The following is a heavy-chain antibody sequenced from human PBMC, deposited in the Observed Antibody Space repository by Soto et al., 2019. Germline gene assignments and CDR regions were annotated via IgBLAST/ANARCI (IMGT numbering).Heavy chain of an antibody. CDR2: ISSYGADT. J-gene: IGHJ4*02. CDR1: GFTFNSYA. V-gene: IGHV3-64D*06. Sequence: GSLRLSCSASGFTFNSYAMHWVRQAPGKGLEFVSAISSYGADTYYADSVKGRFAISRDNSKNTLYLQMSSLRAEDTALYYCVKEGYMRSDWYGQFDYWGQGALVTVSS. D-gene: IGHD6-19*01. CDR3: VKEGYMRSDWYGQFDY.